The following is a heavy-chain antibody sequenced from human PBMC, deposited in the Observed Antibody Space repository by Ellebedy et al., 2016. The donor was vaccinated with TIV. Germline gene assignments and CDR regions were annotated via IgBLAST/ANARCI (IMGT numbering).Heavy chain of an antibody. CDR3: ARDPRGGGDYGDNWFDP. D-gene: IGHD4-17*01. CDR2: IYTDGGT. J-gene: IGHJ5*02. V-gene: IGHV3-66*01. Sequence: PGGSLRLSCAASGFTASSSFMSWVRQAPGKGLEWVSVIYTDGGTNYTDSVLGRFDISRDSSKNTLYLQMNSLRADDTAVYYCARDPRGGGDYGDNWFDPWGQGTLVTVSS. CDR1: GFTASSSF.